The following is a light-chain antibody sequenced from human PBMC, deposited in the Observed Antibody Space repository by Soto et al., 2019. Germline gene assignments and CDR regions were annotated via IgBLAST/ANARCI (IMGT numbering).Light chain of an antibody. CDR2: GAS. V-gene: IGKV3-11*01. CDR1: QSVSSN. CDR3: QQHSHWPPWT. Sequence: EIVVTHSPATLSVSPGERVTLSCRASQSVSSNLAWYQQKPGQAPRLLIYGASNRATGIPARFSGSGSGTDFTLTISNLEPEDFAVYYCQQHSHWPPWTFGQGTRVEIQ. J-gene: IGKJ1*01.